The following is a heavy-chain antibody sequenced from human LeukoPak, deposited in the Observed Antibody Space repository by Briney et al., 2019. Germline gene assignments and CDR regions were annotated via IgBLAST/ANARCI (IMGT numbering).Heavy chain of an antibody. CDR1: GGSISSYY. V-gene: IGHV4-59*08. CDR2: IYYSGST. J-gene: IGHJ5*02. D-gene: IGHD1-26*01. Sequence: SETLSLTCTVSGGSISSYYWSWIRQPPGKGLEWIGYIYYSGSTSYNPSLKSRVTISVDTSKNQFSLKLSSVTAADTAVYYCARSVFGGGSYSFDPWGQGTLVTVSS. CDR3: ARSVFGGGSYSFDP.